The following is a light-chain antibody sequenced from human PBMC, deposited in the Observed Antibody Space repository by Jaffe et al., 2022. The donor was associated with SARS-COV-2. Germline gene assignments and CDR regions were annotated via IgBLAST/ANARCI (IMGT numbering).Light chain of an antibody. V-gene: IGLV2-11*01. Sequence: QSALTQPRSVSGSPGQSVTFSCTGTSSDVGGYNLVSWYQQHPGKVPKLIIYDVDKRPSGVPDRFSGSKSGDTASLTISGLQADDEADYYCCSYAGSFTYVFGTGTEVTVL. CDR2: DVD. CDR3: CSYAGSFTYV. J-gene: IGLJ1*01. CDR1: SSDVGGYNL.